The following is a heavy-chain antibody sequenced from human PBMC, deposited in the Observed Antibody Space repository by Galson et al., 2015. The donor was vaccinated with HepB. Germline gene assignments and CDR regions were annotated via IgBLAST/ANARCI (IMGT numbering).Heavy chain of an antibody. V-gene: IGHV3-33*01. Sequence: SLRLSCAASGFTFSSHGMNWVRQAPGKGLEWVATIWVEGTNQFYAASVKGRFTISRDNSKNTLSLQMNSLGADDTAVYYCAREGDPHIYWSALDFWGQGILVTVSS. CDR3: AREGDPHIYWSALDF. J-gene: IGHJ4*02. D-gene: IGHD3-3*01. CDR2: IWVEGTNQ. CDR1: GFTFSSHG.